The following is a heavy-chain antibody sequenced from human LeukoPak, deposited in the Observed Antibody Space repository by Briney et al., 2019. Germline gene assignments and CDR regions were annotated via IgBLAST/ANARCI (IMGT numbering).Heavy chain of an antibody. V-gene: IGHV3-21*01. CDR2: IRSSSSYI. CDR1: GFTFSSYS. D-gene: IGHD3-9*01. CDR3: ARVSYDILTGYSYIDY. J-gene: IGHJ4*02. Sequence: GGSLRLSCAASGFTFSSYSMNWVRQAPGKRLEWVSSIRSSSSYIYYADSVKGRFTISRDNAKNSLYLQMNSLRAEDTAVYYCARVSYDILTGYSYIDYWGQGTLVTVSS.